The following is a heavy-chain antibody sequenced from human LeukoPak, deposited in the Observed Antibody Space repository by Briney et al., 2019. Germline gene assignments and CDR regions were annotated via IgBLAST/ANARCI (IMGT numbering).Heavy chain of an antibody. Sequence: GESLKISCKGSGYSFTSYWIGWVRQMPGKGLEWMGIIYPGDSDTGYSPSFQGQVTISADKSISTAYLQWSSLKASDTAMYYCARQGEWDSDSSGYYPYYFDYWGQGTLVTVSS. CDR2: IYPGDSDT. V-gene: IGHV5-51*01. J-gene: IGHJ4*02. CDR1: GYSFTSYW. D-gene: IGHD3-22*01. CDR3: ARQGEWDSDSSGYYPYYFDY.